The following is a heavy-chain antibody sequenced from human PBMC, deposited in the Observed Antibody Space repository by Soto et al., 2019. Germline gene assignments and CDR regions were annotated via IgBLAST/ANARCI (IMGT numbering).Heavy chain of an antibody. CDR1: GFRFSNFG. Sequence: PGGSLILSCATSGFRFSNFGMHWVRQAPGKGLEWVAVMSYDGSKRNYADSVKGRFIISRDNSKNTLYVQMNSLRTEDTAIYYCVKDRLRAGELVHIPFDAFDLWGRGTMVTVSS. D-gene: IGHD1-1*01. CDR3: VKDRLRAGELVHIPFDAFDL. J-gene: IGHJ3*01. CDR2: MSYDGSKR. V-gene: IGHV3-30*18.